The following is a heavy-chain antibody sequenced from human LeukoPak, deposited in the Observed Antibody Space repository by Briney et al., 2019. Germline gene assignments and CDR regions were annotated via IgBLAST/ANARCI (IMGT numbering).Heavy chain of an antibody. D-gene: IGHD2-15*01. Sequence: ESGPTLLHPTPPLTLTFTFSGFSLSTSGVGVGWIRQPPIKALEWLALIYWDDDKRYSPPLKSRLTITKDTSKNQVVLTMTNMDPVDTATYYCARRYCSGGSCYLDYWGQGTLVTVSS. CDR1: GFSLSTSGVG. CDR3: ARRYCSGGSCYLDY. V-gene: IGHV2-5*02. J-gene: IGHJ4*02. CDR2: IYWDDDK.